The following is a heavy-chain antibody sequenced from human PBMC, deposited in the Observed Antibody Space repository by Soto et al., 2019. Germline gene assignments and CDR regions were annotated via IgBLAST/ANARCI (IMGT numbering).Heavy chain of an antibody. V-gene: IGHV1-18*01. CDR1: GYTFTSYG. CDR3: AASGTIFGVVNDYFDY. Sequence: ASVKVSCKASGYTFTSYGISWVRQAPGQGLEWMGWISAYNGNTNYAQKLQGRVTMTTDTSTSTAYMELRSLRSGDTAVYYCAASGTIFGVVNDYFDYWGQGTLVTVSS. CDR2: ISAYNGNT. D-gene: IGHD3-3*01. J-gene: IGHJ4*02.